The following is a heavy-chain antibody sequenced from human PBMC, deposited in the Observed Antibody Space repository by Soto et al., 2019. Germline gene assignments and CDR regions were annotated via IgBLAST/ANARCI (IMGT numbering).Heavy chain of an antibody. V-gene: IGHV4-31*01. J-gene: IGHJ3*01. Sequence: QVQLQESGPGLVKPSQTLSLTCTVSGGSISSGNYYWSWIRQHPGKGLEYIGYIDYSGTTYYNPSLKSLVAMSADTSKAQFSLTLGSVTAADTAVYYCARYFSGYVDVWGQGTMVTVSS. CDR3: ARYFSGYVDV. D-gene: IGHD5-12*01. CDR2: IDYSGTT. CDR1: GGSISSGNYY.